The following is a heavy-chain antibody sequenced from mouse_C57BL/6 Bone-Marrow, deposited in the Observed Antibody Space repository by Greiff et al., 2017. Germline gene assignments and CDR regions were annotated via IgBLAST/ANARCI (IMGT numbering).Heavy chain of an antibody. J-gene: IGHJ4*01. D-gene: IGHD1-1*01. V-gene: IGHV2-2*01. Sequence: QVQLQQSGPGLVQPSQSLSITCTVSGFSLTSYGVHWVRQSPGKGLEWLGVIWGGGSTDYNAAFISRLSISKDNSKSQVFFKMNSLQTDDTVMYYCASRSSHYYAMDYWGQGTSVTVSS. CDR3: ASRSSHYYAMDY. CDR1: GFSLTSYG. CDR2: IWGGGST.